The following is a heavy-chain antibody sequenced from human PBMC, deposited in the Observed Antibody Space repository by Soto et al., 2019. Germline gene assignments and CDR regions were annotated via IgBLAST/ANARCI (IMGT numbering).Heavy chain of an antibody. D-gene: IGHD3-9*01. Sequence: SETLSLTCAVYGGSFSGDYGNWIRQSPGKGLEWVGEINHSGITNYNPSLKSRATIFVDTSKKQFTLQLTSVTAADTAVYYCARGASTERYFSPSGGDWFDPWGQGTLVTVSS. CDR1: GGSFSGDY. V-gene: IGHV4-34*01. CDR3: ARGASTERYFSPSGGDWFDP. J-gene: IGHJ5*02. CDR2: INHSGIT.